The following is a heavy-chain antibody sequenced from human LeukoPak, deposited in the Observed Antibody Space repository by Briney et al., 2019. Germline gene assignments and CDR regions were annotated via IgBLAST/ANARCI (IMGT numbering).Heavy chain of an antibody. D-gene: IGHD4-17*01. CDR3: AREGTVTTNDAFDI. J-gene: IGHJ3*02. V-gene: IGHV3-21*01. CDR2: ISSSSSYI. CDR1: GFTFSSYS. Sequence: GGSLRLSCAASGFTFSSYSMNWVRQAPGKGLEWVSSISSSSSYIYYADSVKGRFTISRDNAKNSLYLQMNSLRAEDTAVYYCAREGTVTTNDAFDIWGQGTMVTVSS.